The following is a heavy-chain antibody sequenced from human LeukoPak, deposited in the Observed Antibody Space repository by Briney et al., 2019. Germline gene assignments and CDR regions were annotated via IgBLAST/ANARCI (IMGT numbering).Heavy chain of an antibody. CDR2: MYSGGST. V-gene: IGHV3-66*01. CDR1: GFTVSSNY. Sequence: GGSLRLSCAASGFTVSSNYMSWVRQAPGKGLEWVSVMYSGGSTYYANSVKGRFTISRDISKNTLYLQMNSLRAEDTAVYYCARSPYSSGYYYSLLCDYWGQGTLVTVSS. D-gene: IGHD3-22*01. CDR3: ARSPYSSGYYYSLLCDY. J-gene: IGHJ4*02.